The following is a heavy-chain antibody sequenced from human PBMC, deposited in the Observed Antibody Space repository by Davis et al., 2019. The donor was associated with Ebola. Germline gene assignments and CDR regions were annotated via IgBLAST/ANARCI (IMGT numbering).Heavy chain of an antibody. CDR1: GGSISSSSYY. V-gene: IGHV4-39*01. CDR2: IYYSGST. D-gene: IGHD3-3*01. CDR3: AIGTIFGVVRYYYYGMDV. Sequence: SETLSLTCTVSGGSISSSSYYWGWIRQPPGQGLEWIGSIYYSGSTYYNPSLKSRVTISVDPSKNQFSLKLSSVTAADTAVYYCAIGTIFGVVRYYYYGMDVWGQGTTVTVSS. J-gene: IGHJ6*02.